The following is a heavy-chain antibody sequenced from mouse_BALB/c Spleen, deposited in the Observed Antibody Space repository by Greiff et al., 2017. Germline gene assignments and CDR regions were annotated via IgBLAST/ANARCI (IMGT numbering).Heavy chain of an antibody. D-gene: IGHD1-1*01. V-gene: IGHV2-6-7*01. J-gene: IGHJ4*01. CDR1: GFSLTGYG. Sequence: QVQLKQSGPGLVAPSQSLSITCTVSGFSLTGYGVNWVRQPPGKGLEWLGMIWGDGSPDYTSALKSRLSLSKDNSKSPVFLKMNSLQTDDTASYYGARGTTVVATGDAMDYWGQGTSVTVSS. CDR3: ARGTTVVATGDAMDY. CDR2: IWGDGSP.